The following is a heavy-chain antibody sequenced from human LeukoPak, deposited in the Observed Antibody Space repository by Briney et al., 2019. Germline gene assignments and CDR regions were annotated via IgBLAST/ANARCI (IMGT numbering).Heavy chain of an antibody. J-gene: IGHJ4*02. CDR2: IYYSGST. D-gene: IGHD3-22*01. CDR1: GGSLSTHY. Sequence: PSETLSLTCTISGGSLSTHYWSWIRQPPGKGLEWIGHIYYSGSTNYNPSLKSRVTISEDTSKNQFSLRLSSVTAADTAVYCCAREPSGGYFFVDWGQGTLVIVSS. CDR3: AREPSGGYFFVD. V-gene: IGHV4-59*11.